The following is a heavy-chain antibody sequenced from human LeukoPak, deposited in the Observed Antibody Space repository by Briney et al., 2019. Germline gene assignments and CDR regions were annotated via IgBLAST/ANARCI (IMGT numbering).Heavy chain of an antibody. D-gene: IGHD3-3*01. CDR3: ARVGDDLGVVIMEHFDY. Sequence: PGGSLRLSCAASGFSFTNYWMSWVRQAPGKGLEWMATIKQDGSEKYYVDSVKGRFTISRDNTKNSLYLQMNSLRAEDTAVYYCARVGDDLGVVIMEHFDYWGQRTLVTVSS. CDR1: GFSFTNYW. CDR2: IKQDGSEK. J-gene: IGHJ4*02. V-gene: IGHV3-7*05.